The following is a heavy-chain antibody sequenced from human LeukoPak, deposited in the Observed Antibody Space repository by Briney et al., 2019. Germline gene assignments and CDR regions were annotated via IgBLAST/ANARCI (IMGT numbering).Heavy chain of an antibody. V-gene: IGHV4-34*01. CDR2: INHSGST. CDR1: GGSFSGYY. Sequence: SETLSLTCAVYGGSFSGYYWSWIRQPPGKGLKWIGEINHSGSTNYNPSLKSRVTISVDTSKNQFSLKLSSVTAADTAVYYCARVNLRTYSSSPHYWGQGTLVTVSS. CDR3: ARVNLRTYSSSPHY. D-gene: IGHD6-6*01. J-gene: IGHJ4*02.